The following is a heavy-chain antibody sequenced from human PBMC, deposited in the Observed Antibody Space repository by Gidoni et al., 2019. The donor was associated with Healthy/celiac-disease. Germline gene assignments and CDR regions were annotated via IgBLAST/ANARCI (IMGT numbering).Heavy chain of an antibody. D-gene: IGHD6-19*01. CDR3: AKGSSGWYYNFDH. CDR1: GFTFSSYA. Sequence: EVQLLESGGGLVQPGGSLRLSCAASGFTFSSYAMSWGRQAPGKGLEWVSALSASGGSTYYADSVKGRFTISRDNSKNTLYLQMNSLRAEDTAVYYCAKGSSGWYYNFDHWGQGTLVTVSS. J-gene: IGHJ4*02. V-gene: IGHV3-23*01. CDR2: LSASGGST.